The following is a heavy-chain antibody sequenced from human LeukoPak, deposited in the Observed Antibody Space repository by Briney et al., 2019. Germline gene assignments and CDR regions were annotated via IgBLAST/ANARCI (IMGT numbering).Heavy chain of an antibody. CDR2: IYYSGST. J-gene: IGHJ4*02. Sequence: SETLSLTCTVSGGSISSYYWSLIRQPPGKGLEWIGYIYYSGSTNYNPSLKSRVTISVDTSKNQFSLKLSSVTAADTAVYYCARQRGYSYGLDYWGQGTLVTVSS. V-gene: IGHV4-59*08. CDR1: GGSISSYY. D-gene: IGHD5-18*01. CDR3: ARQRGYSYGLDY.